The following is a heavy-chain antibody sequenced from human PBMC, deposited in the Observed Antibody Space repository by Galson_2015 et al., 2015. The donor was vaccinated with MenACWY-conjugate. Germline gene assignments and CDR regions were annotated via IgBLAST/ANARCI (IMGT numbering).Heavy chain of an antibody. CDR1: RFSLDTSGMC. J-gene: IGHJ5*02. D-gene: IGHD3-3*01. V-gene: IGHV2-70*11. Sequence: PALVKPTQTLTLTCTFSRFSLDTSGMCVGWIRQPPGKALEWLARIDWDDHKYYTTSLKTRLTISTDTSKNQVVLTLTNLDPVDTATYYCARIRRDFWSGDALYYYYYMDPWGQGTLVTVSS. CDR3: ARIRRDFWSGDALYYYYYMDP. CDR2: IDWDDHK.